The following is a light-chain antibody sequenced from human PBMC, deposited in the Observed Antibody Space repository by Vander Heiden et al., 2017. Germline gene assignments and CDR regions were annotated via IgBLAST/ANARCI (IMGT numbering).Light chain of an antibody. CDR2: AAS. CDR1: QDIINY. CDR3: LQHDSFPIT. Sequence: DIQMTQSPSVMSASVGDRVTITCRASQDIINYLAWFQQKPGKVRKRLIYAASRLQSGVPSRFSGSGSGTEFTLVINSLQPEDFATYYCLQHDSFPITFGQGTRLEIK. J-gene: IGKJ5*01. V-gene: IGKV1-17*03.